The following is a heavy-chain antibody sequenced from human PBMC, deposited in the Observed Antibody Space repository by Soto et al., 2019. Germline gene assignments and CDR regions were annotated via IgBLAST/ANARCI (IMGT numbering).Heavy chain of an antibody. V-gene: IGHV4-59*01. D-gene: IGHD3-22*01. CDR2: IYYSGST. CDR1: GGSISSYY. Sequence: PSETLSLTCTVSGGSISSYYWSWIRQPPGKGLEWIGYIYYSGSTNYNPSLKSRVTISVDTSKNQFSLKLSSVTAADTAVYYCARDYRVGYYDSSGYWFDPWGQGTLVTVSS. J-gene: IGHJ5*02. CDR3: ARDYRVGYYDSSGYWFDP.